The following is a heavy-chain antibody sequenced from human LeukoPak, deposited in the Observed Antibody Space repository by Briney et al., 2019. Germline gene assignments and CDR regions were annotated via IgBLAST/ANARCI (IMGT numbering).Heavy chain of an antibody. CDR2: INPNSGGT. V-gene: IGHV1-2*06. CDR1: GYTFTGYY. J-gene: IGHJ4*02. D-gene: IGHD5-24*01. Sequence: ASVKVSCKASGYTFTGYYMHWVRQAPGQGLEWMGRINPNSGGTNYAQKFQGRVTMTREPSISTAYMELSRLRSDDTAVYYCARGGGWLQLRGTNLDYWGQGTLVTVSS. CDR3: ARGGGWLQLRGTNLDY.